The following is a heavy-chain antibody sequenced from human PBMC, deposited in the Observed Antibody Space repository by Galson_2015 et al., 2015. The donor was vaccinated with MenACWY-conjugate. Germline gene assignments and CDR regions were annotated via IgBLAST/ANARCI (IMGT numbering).Heavy chain of an antibody. CDR3: AKAQGIAVSGYFDF. J-gene: IGHJ4*02. CDR1: GFTFSSYT. V-gene: IGHV3-48*01. Sequence: SLRLSCAASGFTFSSYTMSWVRQAPGKGLEWVSYISSSSDTIYYAESVKGRFTISRDNSENTLYLQMNSPRAEDTAVYFCAKAQGIAVSGYFDFWGRGTLVTVSS. D-gene: IGHD6-19*01. CDR2: ISSSSDTI.